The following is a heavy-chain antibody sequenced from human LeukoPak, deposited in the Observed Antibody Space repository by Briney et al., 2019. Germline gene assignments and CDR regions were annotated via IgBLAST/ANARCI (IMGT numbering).Heavy chain of an antibody. D-gene: IGHD2-2*01. J-gene: IGHJ4*02. V-gene: IGHV4-34*01. CDR2: INHSGST. CDR3: ASLYCSSTSCGYFDY. CDR1: GGSFSGYY. Sequence: KPSETLSLTCAVYGGSFSGYYWSWIRQPPGKGLEWIGEINHSGSTNYNPSLKSRVTISVDTSKNQFSLKLSSVTAADTAVYYCASLYCSSTSCGYFDYWGQGTLVTVSS.